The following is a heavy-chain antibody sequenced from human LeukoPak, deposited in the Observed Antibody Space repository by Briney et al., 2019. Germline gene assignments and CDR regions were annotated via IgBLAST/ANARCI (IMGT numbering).Heavy chain of an antibody. Sequence: SETLSLTCAVSGYSISSGYYWGWIRQPPEKGLEWIGSIYHSGSTYYNPSLKSRVTISVDTSKNQFSLKLSSVTAADTAVYYCARLRSSTSFGYMDVWGKGTTVTVSS. CDR2: IYHSGST. D-gene: IGHD2-2*01. CDR1: GYSISSGYY. V-gene: IGHV4-38-2*01. J-gene: IGHJ6*03. CDR3: ARLRSSTSFGYMDV.